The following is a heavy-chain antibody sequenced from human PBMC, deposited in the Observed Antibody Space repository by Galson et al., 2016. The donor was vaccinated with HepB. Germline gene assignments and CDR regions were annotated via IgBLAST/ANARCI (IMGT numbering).Heavy chain of an antibody. CDR3: ARNSIVFVDRNYYYCLDV. Sequence: SVKVSCKASGYTLTNYEINWVRQATGQGLEWMGWMNPNSGNTGYAQKFQGRVTMTRNTSISTAYMELSSLRYGDTAVYYCARNSIVFVDRNYYYCLDVWGKGTTVTVSS. J-gene: IGHJ6*03. CDR1: GYTLTNYE. D-gene: IGHD5-12*01. V-gene: IGHV1-8*01. CDR2: MNPNSGNT.